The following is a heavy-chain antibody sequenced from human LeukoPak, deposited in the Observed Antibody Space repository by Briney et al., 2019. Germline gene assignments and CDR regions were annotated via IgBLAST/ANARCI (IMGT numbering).Heavy chain of an antibody. J-gene: IGHJ6*02. V-gene: IGHV1-2*02. CDR3: ARENRRYYGSGSYKPYYYCNGMEG. CDR2: XXXXXXXT. CDR1: GYTFTGYY. Sequence: GASVKVSCKASGYTFTGYYMHWVRQAPGQGLEXXXXXXXXXXXTNYAQKFQGRVTMTRDTSISTAYMELSRLRSDDTAVYYCARENRRYYGSGSYKPYYYCNGMEGWGQGTTVTASS. D-gene: IGHD3-10*01.